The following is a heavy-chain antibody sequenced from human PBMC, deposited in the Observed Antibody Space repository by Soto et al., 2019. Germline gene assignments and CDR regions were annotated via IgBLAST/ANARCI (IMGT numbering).Heavy chain of an antibody. J-gene: IGHJ5*02. Sequence: SETLSLTCTVSGGSISSGGYYWSWIRQHPGKGQEWIGYIYYSGSTYYNPSLKSRVTISVDTSKNQFSLKLSSVTAADTAVYYCARGSYYDSSGYYGPWGQGTLVTVSS. D-gene: IGHD3-22*01. CDR2: IYYSGST. V-gene: IGHV4-31*03. CDR3: ARGSYYDSSGYYGP. CDR1: GGSISSGGYY.